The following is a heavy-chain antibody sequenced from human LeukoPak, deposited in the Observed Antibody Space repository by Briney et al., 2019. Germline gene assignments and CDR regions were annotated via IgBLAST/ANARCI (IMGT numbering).Heavy chain of an antibody. CDR2: IWYDGSNK. CDR1: GFTFSTYG. V-gene: IGHV3-33*01. Sequence: PGRSLRLSCAASGFTFSTYGMHWVRQAPGKGQEWVAVIWYDGSNKYYTDSVKGRFTISRDNSKNTLYLQMNSLRAEDTAVYYCARDIGIAAAGTLDYWGQGTLVTVSS. CDR3: ARDIGIAAAGTLDY. J-gene: IGHJ4*02. D-gene: IGHD6-13*01.